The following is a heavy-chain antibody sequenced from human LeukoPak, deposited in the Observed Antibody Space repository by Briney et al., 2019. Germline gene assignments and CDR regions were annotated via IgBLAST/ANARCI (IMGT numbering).Heavy chain of an antibody. CDR2: INPNGGST. J-gene: IGHJ5*02. CDR1: GYTFTSYY. D-gene: IGHD2-2*01. CDR3: ARVLAANGWFDP. Sequence: ASVKVSCKASGYTFTSYYMHWVRQAPGQGLEWMGIINPNGGSTSYAQKFQGRVTMTRDMSTSTVYMELSSLRSEDTAVYYCARVLAANGWFDPWGQGTLVTVSS. V-gene: IGHV1-46*01.